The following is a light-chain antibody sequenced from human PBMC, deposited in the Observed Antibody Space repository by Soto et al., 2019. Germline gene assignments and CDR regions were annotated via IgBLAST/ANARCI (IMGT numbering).Light chain of an antibody. CDR1: SSNIGTNY. J-gene: IGLJ1*01. Sequence: QSVLTQPPSASGTPGQRVTISCSGTSSNIGTNYVYWYQHLPGTAPKLLIYNNNQRPSGDPDRFSGSKSGTSASLAISGLQSEDEADYFCAAWDDSLNGYVFGTGTKVTVL. V-gene: IGLV1-44*01. CDR2: NNN. CDR3: AAWDDSLNGYV.